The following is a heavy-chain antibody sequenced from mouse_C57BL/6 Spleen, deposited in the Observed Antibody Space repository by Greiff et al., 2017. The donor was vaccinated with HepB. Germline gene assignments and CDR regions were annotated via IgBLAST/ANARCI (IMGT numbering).Heavy chain of an antibody. V-gene: IGHV1-61*01. J-gene: IGHJ4*01. CDR2: IYPSDSET. D-gene: IGHD1-1*01. Sequence: VQLQQPGAELVRPGSSVKLSCKASGYTFTSYWMDWVKQRPGQGLEWIGNIYPSDSETHYNQKFKDKATLTVDKSSSTAYMQLSSLTSEDSAVYYCARKLLTVRAMDYWGQGTSVTVSS. CDR1: GYTFTSYW. CDR3: ARKLLTVRAMDY.